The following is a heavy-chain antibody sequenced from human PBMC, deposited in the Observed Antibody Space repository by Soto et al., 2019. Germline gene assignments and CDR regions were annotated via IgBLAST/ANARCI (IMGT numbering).Heavy chain of an antibody. V-gene: IGHV1-18*01. CDR2: ISAYNGNT. D-gene: IGHD5-12*01. CDR1: GYSFSSYG. J-gene: IGHJ4*02. Sequence: QVQLVQSGAEVKKPGASVKVSCVASGYSFSSYGISWVLQAPGQGLEWVGWISAYNGNTNYAQRVQGRVTMTTDISTTTAYMELRSLRSDDTAVYYCARGGTYKGYDYAAEDNWGQGTLVTVSS. CDR3: ARGGTYKGYDYAAEDN.